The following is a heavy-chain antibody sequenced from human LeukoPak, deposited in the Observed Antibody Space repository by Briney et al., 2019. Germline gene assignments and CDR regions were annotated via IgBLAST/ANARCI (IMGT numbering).Heavy chain of an antibody. CDR2: IDPSDSYT. D-gene: IGHD3-10*01. Sequence: GESLKISFKGSGYSFTSYWISWVRQMPGKGLEWMGRIDPSDSYTNYSPSFQGHVTISADKSISTAYLQWSSLKTSDTAMYYCARHAITLFDYWGQGTLVTVSS. CDR1: GYSFTSYW. J-gene: IGHJ4*02. CDR3: ARHAITLFDY. V-gene: IGHV5-10-1*01.